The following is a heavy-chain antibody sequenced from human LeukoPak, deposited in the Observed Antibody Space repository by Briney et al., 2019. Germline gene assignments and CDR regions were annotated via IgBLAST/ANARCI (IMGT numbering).Heavy chain of an antibody. CDR2: IYYSGST. V-gene: IGHV4-59*01. D-gene: IGHD6-19*01. CDR1: GGSISSYY. J-gene: IGHJ3*02. CDR3: ARVGQWLPGGAFDI. Sequence: SETLSLTCTVSGGSISSYYWSWIRQPPGKGLEWIGYIYYSGSTNYNPSLKSRVTISVDTSKNQFSLKLSSVTAADTAVYYCARVGQWLPGGAFDIWGQGTMVTVSS.